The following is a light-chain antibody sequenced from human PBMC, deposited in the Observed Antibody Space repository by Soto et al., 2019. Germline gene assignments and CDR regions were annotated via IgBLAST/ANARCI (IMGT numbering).Light chain of an antibody. CDR1: SSDVGSYNL. CDR3: CSYAGSPRVV. V-gene: IGLV2-23*01. CDR2: EGS. J-gene: IGLJ2*01. Sequence: QAVVTQPASVSGSPGQSITISCTGTSSDVGSYNLVSWYQQHPGKAPKLMIYEGSKRPSGVSNRFSGSKSGNTASLTISGLQAEDEADYYCCSYAGSPRVVFGGGTKLTVL.